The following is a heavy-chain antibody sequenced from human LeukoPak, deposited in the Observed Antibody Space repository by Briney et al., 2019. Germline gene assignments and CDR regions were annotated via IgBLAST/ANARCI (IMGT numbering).Heavy chain of an antibody. Sequence: SQTLSLTCTVSGDSISSGDYYWSWIRQPPGKGLEWIGYIYYSGSTYYNPSLKSRVTISVDTSKNQFSLKLSSVTAADTAVYYCAREHEYYYDSSGSDYWGQGTLVTVSS. V-gene: IGHV4-30-4*01. CDR3: AREHEYYYDSSGSDY. J-gene: IGHJ4*02. CDR1: GDSISSGDYY. CDR2: IYYSGST. D-gene: IGHD3-22*01.